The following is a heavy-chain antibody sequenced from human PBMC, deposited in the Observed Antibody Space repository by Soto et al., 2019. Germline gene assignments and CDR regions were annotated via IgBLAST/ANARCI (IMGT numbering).Heavy chain of an antibody. V-gene: IGHV3-23*01. CDR2: ISGSGGAT. CDR1: GFTFSSYA. Sequence: EVQMLESGGGLVQPGWSLRLSCAASGFTFSSYALSWVRQPPGKGLEWVSLISGSGGATYYADSVKGRFTISKDISKNTLYLQMDSLRAEDTAVYFCAKTAKRSTVARSYFDSWGQGALVTVSS. D-gene: IGHD2-15*01. J-gene: IGHJ4*02. CDR3: AKTAKRSTVARSYFDS.